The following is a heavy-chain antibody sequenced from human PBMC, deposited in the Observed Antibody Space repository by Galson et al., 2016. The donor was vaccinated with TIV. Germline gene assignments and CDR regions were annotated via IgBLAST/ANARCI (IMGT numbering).Heavy chain of an antibody. CDR3: VMYESGLPN. D-gene: IGHD2-8*01. CDR1: GFTFSDHY. CDR2: SKNRRKNYLT. V-gene: IGHV3-72*01. J-gene: IGHJ4*02. Sequence: SLRLSCAASGFTFSDHYMDWVRQAPGMGLEWVGRSKNRRKNYLTEYAASVKGRFTISRDDSSMSLFLQIKSLKSDDTAFYYCVMYESGLPNWGQGTLVTHSS.